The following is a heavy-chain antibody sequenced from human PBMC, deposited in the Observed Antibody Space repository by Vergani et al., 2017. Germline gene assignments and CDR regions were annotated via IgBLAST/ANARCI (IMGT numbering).Heavy chain of an antibody. D-gene: IGHD1-1*01. CDR2: IRSKAFGGTT. J-gene: IGHJ6*02. CDR1: GFTFGDYT. V-gene: IGHV3-49*03. Sequence: EVQLVESGGGLVQPGRSLRLSCTVSGFTFGDYTMSWFRQAPGKGLGWVGFIRSKAFGGTTDYAASVKGRFTISRDDSKSIAYLQMNSLKTEDTAMYYCARALWNFYYGMDVWGQGTTVTVSS. CDR3: ARALWNFYYGMDV.